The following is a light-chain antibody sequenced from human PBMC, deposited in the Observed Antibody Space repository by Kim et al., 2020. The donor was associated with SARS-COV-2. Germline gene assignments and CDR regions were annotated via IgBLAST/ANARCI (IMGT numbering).Light chain of an antibody. CDR1: SSDVGGYNY. Sequence: GQAVTISCTGTSSDVGGYNYVSWYQQHQGKAPRLMIYEVTKRPSGVPDRFSGSKSGNTASLTVSGLQADDEAHYYCSSYAASRIFLFGGGTKVTVL. J-gene: IGLJ2*01. V-gene: IGLV2-8*01. CDR2: EVT. CDR3: SSYAASRIFL.